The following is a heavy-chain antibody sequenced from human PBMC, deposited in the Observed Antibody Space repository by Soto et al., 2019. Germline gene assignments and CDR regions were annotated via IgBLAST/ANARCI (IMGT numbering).Heavy chain of an antibody. CDR3: AREDSIIIPAVSEF. J-gene: IGHJ4*02. CDR2: ISKSDYT. D-gene: IGHD2-2*01. CDR1: GFAFNNYG. V-gene: IGHV3-21*01. Sequence: RLSCTVSGFAFNNYGINWVRQAPGQGLEWVSSISKSDYTYYSDSVKGRFTISRDNAKNSVSLQMNTLRVEDTAVYYCAREDSIIIPAVSEFWGQGTLVTVSS.